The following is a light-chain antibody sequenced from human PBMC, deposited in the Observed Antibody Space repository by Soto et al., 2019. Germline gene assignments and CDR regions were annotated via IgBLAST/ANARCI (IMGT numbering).Light chain of an antibody. CDR2: GAS. CDR3: QQYNNWRPYT. CDR1: QSISSN. Sequence: EIVMTQSPATLSVSPGERATLSCRASQSISSNLAWYQRRPGQAPRLLIYGASARATGIPARFSGRGSGTEFTLPISSLQSEDFAVYYCQQYNNWRPYTFGQGTKVEIK. V-gene: IGKV3-15*01. J-gene: IGKJ2*01.